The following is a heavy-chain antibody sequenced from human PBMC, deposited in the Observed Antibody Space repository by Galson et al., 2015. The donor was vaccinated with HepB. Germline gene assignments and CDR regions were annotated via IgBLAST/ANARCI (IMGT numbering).Heavy chain of an antibody. V-gene: IGHV3-53*01. CDR1: GFTVRSHY. CDR3: AREDDGFDM. Sequence: SLRLSCAASGFTVRSHYMSWVRQAPGKGLQWVSIIHSAGSTYYADSVKGRFTISRQYSENTVYLQMNSLRVEDTAVYYCAREDDGFDMWGQGTMVIVSS. CDR2: IHSAGST. J-gene: IGHJ3*02.